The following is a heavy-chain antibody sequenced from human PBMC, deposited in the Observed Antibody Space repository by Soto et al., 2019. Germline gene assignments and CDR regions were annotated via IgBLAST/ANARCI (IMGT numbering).Heavy chain of an antibody. CDR2: ISYDGSNK. J-gene: IGHJ4*02. V-gene: IGHV3-30*18. Sequence: VQLVEFGGGVVQPGMSLRRSCAASGFTFSSYGMHWVRQAPGKGLEWVAVISYDGSNKYYADSVKGRFTISRDNSKNTLYLQMNSLRAEDTAVYYCAKVSEEGGDYWGQGTLVTVSS. CDR3: AKVSEEGGDY. CDR1: GFTFSSYG. D-gene: IGHD3-16*01.